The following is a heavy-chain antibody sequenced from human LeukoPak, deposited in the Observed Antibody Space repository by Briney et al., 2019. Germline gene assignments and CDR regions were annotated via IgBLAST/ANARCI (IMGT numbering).Heavy chain of an antibody. V-gene: IGHV3-74*01. CDR3: ARDYCSSTSCYPDY. J-gene: IGHJ4*02. D-gene: IGHD2-2*01. Sequence: GGSLRLSCAASGFTLSGYWMHWVRQGPGKGLVWVSRINTDGSSASYADSVKGRFTISRDNAKNTLYLQMSSLRAEDTAVYYCARDYCSSTSCYPDYWGQGTLVTVSS. CDR1: GFTLSGYW. CDR2: INTDGSSA.